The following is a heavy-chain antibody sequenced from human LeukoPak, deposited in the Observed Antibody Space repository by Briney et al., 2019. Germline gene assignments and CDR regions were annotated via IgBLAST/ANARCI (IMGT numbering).Heavy chain of an antibody. V-gene: IGHV5-10-1*01. D-gene: IGHD1-20*01. CDR1: GYSFTSYW. CDR2: IDPSDSYT. CDR3: ARHPITGIKSFDY. J-gene: IGHJ4*02. Sequence: GESLKISCKGSGYSFTSYWISWVRQMPGKGLEWMGRIDPSDSYTNYSPSFQGHVTISADKSNSTAYLQWSSLKASDTAMYYCARHPITGIKSFDYWGQGTLVTVSS.